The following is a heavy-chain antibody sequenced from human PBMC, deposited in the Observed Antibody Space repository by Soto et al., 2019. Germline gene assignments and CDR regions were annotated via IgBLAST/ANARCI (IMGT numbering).Heavy chain of an antibody. D-gene: IGHD5-18*01. V-gene: IGHV3-30-3*01. J-gene: IGHJ3*02. Sequence: QVQLVESGGGVVQPGRSLRLSCAASGFTFSSYAMHWVRQAPGKGLEWVAVISYDGSNKYYADSVKGRFTISRDNSKNTLDLQMNSLRAEDTAVYYCAREGYSYDVGGYGGAFDIWGQGTMVTVSS. CDR1: GFTFSSYA. CDR3: AREGYSYDVGGYGGAFDI. CDR2: ISYDGSNK.